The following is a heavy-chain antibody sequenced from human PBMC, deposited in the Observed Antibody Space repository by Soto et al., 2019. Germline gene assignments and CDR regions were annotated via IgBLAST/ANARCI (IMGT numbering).Heavy chain of an antibody. CDR3: ARDRRGYTTSA. J-gene: IGHJ5*02. V-gene: IGHV3-30*03. CDR2: ISFDGNNK. CDR1: GFTFKTHD. Sequence: GGSLRLSCAASGFTFKTHDMHWVRQAPGKGLEWVAIISFDGNNKYYADSVKGRFTISRDNSKNTLSLNMNSLRPNDTGLYYCARDRRGYTTSAWGQGTLVTVSS. D-gene: IGHD5-12*01.